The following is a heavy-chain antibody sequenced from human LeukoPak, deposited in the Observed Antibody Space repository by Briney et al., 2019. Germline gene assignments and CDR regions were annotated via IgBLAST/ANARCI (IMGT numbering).Heavy chain of an antibody. D-gene: IGHD4-17*01. J-gene: IGHJ4*01. V-gene: IGHV4-61*01. CDR1: GGSVSSGSYY. CDR3: ASYDYGDYRGVDY. CDR2: IYYSEST. Sequence: PSETLSLTCTVSGGSVSSGSYYWSWIRQPPGKGLEWIGYIYYSESTNYNPSLKSRVTISVDTSKNQFSLKLSSVTAADTAVYYCASYDYGDYRGVDYWGQGTLVTVSS.